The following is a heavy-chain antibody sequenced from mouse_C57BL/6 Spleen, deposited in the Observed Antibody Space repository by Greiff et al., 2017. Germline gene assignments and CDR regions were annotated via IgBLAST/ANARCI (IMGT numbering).Heavy chain of an antibody. J-gene: IGHJ1*03. CDR2: IDPSDSET. D-gene: IGHD1-1*01. CDR1: GYTFTSYW. V-gene: IGHV1-52*01. Sequence: QVQLQQPGAELVRPGSSVKLSCKASGYTFTSYWMHWVKQRPIQGLEWIGNIDPSDSETHYNQKFKDKATLTVDKSSSTAYMQLSSLTSEDSAVYYCARSDYYGSSSDWYFDVWGTGTTVTVSS. CDR3: ARSDYYGSSSDWYFDV.